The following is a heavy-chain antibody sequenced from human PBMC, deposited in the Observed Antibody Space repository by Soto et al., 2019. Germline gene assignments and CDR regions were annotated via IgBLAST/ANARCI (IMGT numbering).Heavy chain of an antibody. J-gene: IGHJ4*02. CDR2: ITGSGDKA. CDR3: ARDLVAEAVSGAFDS. Sequence: VQLLESGGDLVQPGGFLRLSCAASGFTFTKYAVSWVRQAPGEGLEWVSTITGSGDKAYYADSVKGRFTISRDSSKNTVFLQMNGLGAEDTAMYFCARDLVAEAVSGAFDSWGQGTLVTVSS. V-gene: IGHV3-23*01. CDR1: GFTFTKYA. D-gene: IGHD6-13*01.